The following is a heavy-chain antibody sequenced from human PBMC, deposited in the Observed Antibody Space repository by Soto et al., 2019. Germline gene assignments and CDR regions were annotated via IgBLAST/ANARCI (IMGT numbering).Heavy chain of an antibody. Sequence: PGGSLRLSCSASGFTFNNVSMSWVRQAPGKGLEWVGRINSKTDGGAADYVAPMKGRFTISRDDSKNTLFLQMDSLTTEDTAVYYCTTDSVVWGQGALVTVSS. D-gene: IGHD2-21*01. CDR2: INSKTDGGAA. V-gene: IGHV3-15*01. CDR1: GFTFNNVS. CDR3: TTDSVV. J-gene: IGHJ4*02.